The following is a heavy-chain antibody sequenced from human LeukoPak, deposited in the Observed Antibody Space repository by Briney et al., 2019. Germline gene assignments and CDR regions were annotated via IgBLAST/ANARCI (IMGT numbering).Heavy chain of an antibody. CDR1: GGSISSYY. Sequence: SETLSLTCTVSGGSISSYYWSWIRQPPGKGLEWIGYIYYSGSTDYNPSLKSRVTISVDTSKNQFSLKLSSVTAADTAVYYCARVKVVLLYFDYWGQGTLVTVSS. V-gene: IGHV4-59*01. CDR2: IYYSGST. J-gene: IGHJ4*02. CDR3: ARVKVVLLYFDY. D-gene: IGHD6-6*01.